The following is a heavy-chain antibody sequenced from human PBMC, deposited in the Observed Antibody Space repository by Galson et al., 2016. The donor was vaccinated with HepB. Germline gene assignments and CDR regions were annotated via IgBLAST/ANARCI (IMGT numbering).Heavy chain of an antibody. V-gene: IGHV3-9*01. Sequence: RLSCAASGFTFDDYAMHWVRRAPGKGLEWVSGIRWNGGTIGYADSVQGRFTISRDNAKNSLYLQMNSLRPDDTALYYCAKQQQVVISGMDVWGQGTTVTVSS. CDR2: IRWNGGTI. CDR1: GFTFDDYA. D-gene: IGHD6-13*01. CDR3: AKQQQVVISGMDV. J-gene: IGHJ6*02.